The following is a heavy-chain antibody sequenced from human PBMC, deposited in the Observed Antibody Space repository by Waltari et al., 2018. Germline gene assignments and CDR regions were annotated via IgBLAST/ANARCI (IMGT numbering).Heavy chain of an antibody. Sequence: QVQLQESGPGLVKPSQTLSLTCTVSGVSISSGEDHWNWIRQPPGKGLEWIGYVYYSGSTYYNPSLKSRLTISVDTSKNQFYLHLNSVTAADTAVYYCARADYYYDKNWFDPWGQGTPVTVSS. CDR3: ARADYYYDKNWFDP. CDR1: GVSISSGEDH. D-gene: IGHD3-22*01. CDR2: VYYSGST. V-gene: IGHV4-30-4*08. J-gene: IGHJ5*02.